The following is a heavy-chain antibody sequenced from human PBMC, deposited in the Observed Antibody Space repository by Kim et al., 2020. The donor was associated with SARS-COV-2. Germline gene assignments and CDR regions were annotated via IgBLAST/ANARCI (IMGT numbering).Heavy chain of an antibody. CDR3: AWEGKNTKCCGG. V-gene: IGHV3-7*04. D-gene: IGHD2-15*01. J-gene: IGHJ4*02. CDR1: GFTTFSTHW. Sequence: GGSLRLSCAASGFTTFSTHWMTWVRQAPGSGLGWVANIKGDGSEKNYVDSVKGRCTISRDNAQKSLFLQMDSLRVEDTAVYYCAWEGKNTKCCGGWGQGTLVTVSS. CDR2: IKGDGSEK.